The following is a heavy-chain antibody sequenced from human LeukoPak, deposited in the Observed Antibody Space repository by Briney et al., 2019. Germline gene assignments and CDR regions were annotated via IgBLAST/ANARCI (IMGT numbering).Heavy chain of an antibody. CDR2: ISPSGGIT. CDR1: GFTFSSYA. V-gene: IGHV3-23*01. D-gene: IGHD6-19*01. Sequence: PGGSLRLSCAASGFTFSSYAMSWVRQAPGKGLEWVSGISPSGGITYYTDSVKGRFTISRDNSKNTVSLQMNSLRGEDTAVYYCARVLRGYSGGGWYESWFDPWGQGTLVTVSS. J-gene: IGHJ5*02. CDR3: ARVLRGYSGGGWYESWFDP.